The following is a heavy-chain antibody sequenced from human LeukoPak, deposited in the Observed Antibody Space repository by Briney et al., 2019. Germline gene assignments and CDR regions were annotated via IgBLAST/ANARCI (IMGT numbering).Heavy chain of an antibody. CDR1: GFTFSSYA. CDR2: ISGSGGST. D-gene: IGHD3-10*01. CDR3: ARDEGGLLLWFRELFHNY. Sequence: PGGSLRLSCAASGFTFSSYAMSWVRQAPGQGLEWVSAISGSGGSTYYADSVKGRFTISRDNSKNTLYLQMNSLRAEDTAVYYCARDEGGLLLWFRELFHNYWGQGTLVTVSS. V-gene: IGHV3-23*01. J-gene: IGHJ4*02.